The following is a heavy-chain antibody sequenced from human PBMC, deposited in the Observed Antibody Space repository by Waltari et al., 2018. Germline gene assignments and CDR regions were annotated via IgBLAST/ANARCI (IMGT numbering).Heavy chain of an antibody. CDR2: IYYSGST. J-gene: IGHJ6*03. V-gene: IGHV4-39*01. Sequence: QLQLQESGPGLVKPSETLSLTCTVSGGSLSSSSYYWGWLRQPPGKGLEWIGRIYYSGSTYYNPSLKSRVTISVDTSKNQFSLKLSSVTAADTAVYYCARQARWLQFYYMDVWGKGTTVTVSS. D-gene: IGHD5-12*01. CDR1: GGSLSSSSYY. CDR3: ARQARWLQFYYMDV.